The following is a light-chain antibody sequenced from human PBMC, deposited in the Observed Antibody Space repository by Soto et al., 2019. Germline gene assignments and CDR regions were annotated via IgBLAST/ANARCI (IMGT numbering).Light chain of an antibody. CDR2: DVS. CDR3: CSYAGRYTWV. CDR1: SSDVGGYNY. J-gene: IGLJ3*02. Sequence: QSALTQPRSVSGSPGQSVTISCTGTSSDVGGYNYVSWYQQHPGKAPKLMLYDVSKRPSGVPDRFSGSKSGNTASLTISGLQAEDEADYYCCSYAGRYTWVFGGGTKLTVL. V-gene: IGLV2-11*01.